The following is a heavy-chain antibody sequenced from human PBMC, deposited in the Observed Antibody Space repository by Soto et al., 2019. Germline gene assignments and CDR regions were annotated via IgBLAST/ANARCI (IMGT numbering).Heavy chain of an antibody. V-gene: IGHV4-39*01. Sequence: PSETLSLTCTVSCGSISSSSYYWGWIRQPPGKGLEWIGSIYYSGSTYYNPSLKSRVTISVDTSKNQFSLKLSSVTAADTAVYYCARPGNYGSGSYLYYLDYWGQGTLVTVSS. D-gene: IGHD3-10*01. CDR3: ARPGNYGSGSYLYYLDY. CDR2: IYYSGST. J-gene: IGHJ4*02. CDR1: CGSISSSSYY.